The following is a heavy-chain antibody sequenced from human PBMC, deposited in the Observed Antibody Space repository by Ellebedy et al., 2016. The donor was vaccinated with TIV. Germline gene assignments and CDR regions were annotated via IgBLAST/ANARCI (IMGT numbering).Heavy chain of an antibody. Sequence: MPGGSLRLSCTVSGDSISSFYWNWIRQPPGKGLEWLGYFYHTGSTNYNPSLKSRVTISLDTSKNQFSLNLSSVTAADTAVYYCARGKFAAAGIDYWGQGTLVTVSS. CDR3: ARGKFAAAGIDY. V-gene: IGHV4-59*12. CDR2: FYHTGST. J-gene: IGHJ4*02. D-gene: IGHD6-13*01. CDR1: GDSISSFY.